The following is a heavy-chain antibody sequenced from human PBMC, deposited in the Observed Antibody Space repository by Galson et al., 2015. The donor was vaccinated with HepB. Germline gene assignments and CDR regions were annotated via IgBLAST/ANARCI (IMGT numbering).Heavy chain of an antibody. V-gene: IGHV1-46*01. Sequence: SVKVSCKASGYTFTTYYIHWVRQAPGQGLEWMGIIDPNGGSTSNAQEFQGRVTLTRDTSTSTVYVELSSLRSDDTAFYYCARAAQFLGNYDSWGQGTLVTVFS. J-gene: IGHJ5*01. CDR3: ARAAQFLGNYDS. D-gene: IGHD1-7*01. CDR2: IDPNGGST. CDR1: GYTFTTYY.